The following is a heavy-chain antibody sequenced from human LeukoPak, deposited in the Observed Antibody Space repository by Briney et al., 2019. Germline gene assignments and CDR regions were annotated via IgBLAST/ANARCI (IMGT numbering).Heavy chain of an antibody. CDR1: GFTFNIHW. Sequence: GGSLRLSCAASGFTFNIHWMTWVRQTPGKGLEWVATIKPNGNDKFFVDSVKGRFTLSRDNSKNILYLQMNSLRAEDTAVYFCAKKSLWSGPFDYWGQGTLVTVFS. D-gene: IGHD3-3*01. V-gene: IGHV3-7*03. CDR3: AKKSLWSGPFDY. CDR2: IKPNGNDK. J-gene: IGHJ4*02.